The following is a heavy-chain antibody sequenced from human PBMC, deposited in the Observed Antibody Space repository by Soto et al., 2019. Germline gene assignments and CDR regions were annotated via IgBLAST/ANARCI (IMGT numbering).Heavy chain of an antibody. V-gene: IGHV1-69*01. D-gene: IGHD3-22*01. Sequence: QVHLVQSGAEVKMPGSSVRVSCASSGGAFSTSDIGWVRQAPGQGLEWMGGIIPVFGPANYAQKCKGRVTITADESTRTAYSEMSSLNPKDTATYYCARDTRSGWAHDAFDVWGPGT. CDR3: ARDTRSGWAHDAFDV. J-gene: IGHJ3*01. CDR1: GGAFSTSD. CDR2: IIPVFGPA.